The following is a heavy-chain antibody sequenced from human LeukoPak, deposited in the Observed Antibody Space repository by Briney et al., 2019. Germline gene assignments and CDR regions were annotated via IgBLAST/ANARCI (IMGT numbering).Heavy chain of an antibody. J-gene: IGHJ4*02. Sequence: GGSLRLSCAASGFTFSNAWMSWFRQAPGKGLEWVGFIRSKAYGGTTEYAASVKGRFTISRDDSKSIAYLQMNSLKTEDTAVYYCTKTIYCTNGVCYPPQFWGQGTLVTVSS. CDR3: TKTIYCTNGVCYPPQF. CDR2: IRSKAYGGTT. V-gene: IGHV3-49*03. D-gene: IGHD2-8*01. CDR1: GFTFSNAW.